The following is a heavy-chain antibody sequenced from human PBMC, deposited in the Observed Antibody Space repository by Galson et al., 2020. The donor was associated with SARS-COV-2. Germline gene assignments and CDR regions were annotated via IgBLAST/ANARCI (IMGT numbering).Heavy chain of an antibody. CDR1: NYSFTSYG. CDR3: ARARKRTSMEALESDY. CDR2: ISIYNDNT. D-gene: IGHD1-1*01. V-gene: IGHV1-18*01. J-gene: IGHJ4*02. Sequence: GASVKVSCKASNYSFTSYGITWVRQAPGQGLEWMGWISIYNDNTNYAQKLQGRVTMTRDTSTSTAYMELRSLRSDDTAVYYCARARKRTSMEALESDYWGQGTLVIVSS.